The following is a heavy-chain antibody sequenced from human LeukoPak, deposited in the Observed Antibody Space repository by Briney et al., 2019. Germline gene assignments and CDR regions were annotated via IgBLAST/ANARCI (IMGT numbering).Heavy chain of an antibody. CDR1: GASISSYY. CDR3: VRDNWNYGSSMDV. V-gene: IGHV4-59*01. D-gene: IGHD1-7*01. J-gene: IGHJ6*02. Sequence: SETLSLTCTVSGASISSYYWSWIRQPPGKGLEWIGDIYYSGSIKYNPSLKSRVTMSVDTSKNQFSLKLSSVTAADTAVYYCVRDNWNYGSSMDVWGQGTTVTVSS. CDR2: IYYSGSI.